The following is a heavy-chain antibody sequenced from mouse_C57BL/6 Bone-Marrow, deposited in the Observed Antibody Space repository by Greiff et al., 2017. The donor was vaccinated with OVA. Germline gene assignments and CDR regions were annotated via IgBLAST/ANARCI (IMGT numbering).Heavy chain of an antibody. CDR1: GFSFTSYG. Sequence: QVQLQQSGPGLVQPSQRLSITCTVSGFSFTSYGVHWVRQSPGKGLEWLGVICSGGSTDYNAAFISRLSISKDNSKSQVFFKMNSLQADDTAIYYCARRGKRYAMDYWGQGTSVTVSS. CDR2: ICSGGST. J-gene: IGHJ4*01. V-gene: IGHV2-2*01. CDR3: ARRGKRYAMDY.